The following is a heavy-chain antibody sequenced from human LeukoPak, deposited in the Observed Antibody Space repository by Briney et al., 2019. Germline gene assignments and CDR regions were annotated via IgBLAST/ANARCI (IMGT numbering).Heavy chain of an antibody. D-gene: IGHD3-3*01. V-gene: IGHV1-69*02. Sequence: GSSVKVSCKASGGTFSSYTISWVRQAPGQGLEWMGRSIPILGIANYAQKFQGRVTITADKSTSTAYMELSSLRSAHTAVYYCARGGEFGVVIFPYYMYVWGNGTTVTVSS. CDR1: GGTFSSYT. CDR3: ARGGEFGVVIFPYYMYV. CDR2: SIPILGIA. J-gene: IGHJ6*03.